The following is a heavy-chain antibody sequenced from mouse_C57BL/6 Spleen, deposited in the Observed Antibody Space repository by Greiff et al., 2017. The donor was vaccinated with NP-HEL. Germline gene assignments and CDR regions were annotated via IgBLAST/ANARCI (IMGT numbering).Heavy chain of an antibody. J-gene: IGHJ4*01. V-gene: IGHV1-82*01. CDR3: ASRGGNYVYAMDY. CDR2: IYPGDGDT. Sequence: QVQLQQSGPELVKPGASVKISCKASGYAFSSSWMNWVKQRPGKGLEWIGRIYPGDGDTNYNGKFKGKATLTADKSSSTAYMQLSSLTSEDSAVYFCASRGGNYVYAMDYWGQGTSVTVSS. D-gene: IGHD2-1*01. CDR1: GYAFSSSW.